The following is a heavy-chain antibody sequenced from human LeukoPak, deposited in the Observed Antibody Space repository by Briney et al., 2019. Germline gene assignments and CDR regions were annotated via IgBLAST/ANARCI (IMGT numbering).Heavy chain of an antibody. D-gene: IGHD3-10*01. CDR3: ARRHRRGITMVRGVPFDY. CDR1: GGSISSSSYY. J-gene: IGHJ4*02. Sequence: SETLSLTCTVSGGSISSSSYYWGWIRQPPGKGLEWIGSIYYSGSTYYNPSLKSRVTISVDTSKNQFSLKLSSVTAADTAVYYCARRHRRGITMVRGVPFDYWGQGTLVTVSS. CDR2: IYYSGST. V-gene: IGHV4-39*01.